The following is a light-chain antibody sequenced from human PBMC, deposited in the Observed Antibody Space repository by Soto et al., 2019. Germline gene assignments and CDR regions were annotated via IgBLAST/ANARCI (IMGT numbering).Light chain of an antibody. CDR2: TNN. V-gene: IGLV1-47*01. Sequence: QSVLTQPPSVSGTPGQRVTTSCSGSSSNVGRNSVNWYVQLPGTAPKLLIQTNNERPSGVPDRFSGSKSGTSVSLAISGLRSEDEATYYCAAWDDSLNGQVFGGGTKLTVL. J-gene: IGLJ3*02. CDR1: SSNVGRNS. CDR3: AAWDDSLNGQV.